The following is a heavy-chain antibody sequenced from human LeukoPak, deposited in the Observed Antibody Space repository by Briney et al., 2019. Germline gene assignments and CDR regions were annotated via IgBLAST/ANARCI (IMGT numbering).Heavy chain of an antibody. V-gene: IGHV4-39*01. CDR3: ARRAEGIAALPDFYYYYGMDV. CDR1: GGSISSSSYY. CDR2: IYYSGST. J-gene: IGHJ6*02. D-gene: IGHD6-6*01. Sequence: SETLSLTCTVSGGSISSSSYYWGWIRQPPGKGLEWIGSIYYSGSTYYNPSLKSQVAISVDTSKNQFSLKLSSVTAADTAVYYCARRAEGIAALPDFYYYYGMDVWGQGTTVTVSS.